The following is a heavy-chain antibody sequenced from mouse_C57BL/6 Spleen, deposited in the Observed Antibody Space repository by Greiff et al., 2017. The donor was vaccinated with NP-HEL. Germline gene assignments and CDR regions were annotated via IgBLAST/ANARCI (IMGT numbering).Heavy chain of an antibody. CDR3: ARGFHDYGSSYYDY. D-gene: IGHD1-1*01. Sequence: VQLQQSGPELVKPGASVKISCKASGYSFTGYYMNWVKQSPEKSLEWIGEINPSAGGTTYNQKFKAKATLTVDKSSSTAYMQLKSLTSEDSAVYYCARGFHDYGSSYYDYWGQGTTLTVSS. CDR1: GYSFTGYY. CDR2: INPSAGGT. V-gene: IGHV1-42*01. J-gene: IGHJ2*01.